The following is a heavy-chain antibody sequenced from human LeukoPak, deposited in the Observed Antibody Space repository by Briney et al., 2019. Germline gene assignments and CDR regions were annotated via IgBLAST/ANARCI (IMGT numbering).Heavy chain of an antibody. CDR3: ARKGTIAPTGASHFDY. D-gene: IGHD6-13*01. CDR2: IHYSGTT. V-gene: IGHV4-39*01. J-gene: IGHJ4*02. CDR1: GGSISSSISTNY. Sequence: PSETLSLTCTVSGGSISSSISTNYWNWVRRPPGKGLEWIGSIHYSGTTYYNPSLESRATISVDTSKNQFSVKLTSVTAADTAVYYCARKGTIAPTGASHFDYWGQGPLVTVSS.